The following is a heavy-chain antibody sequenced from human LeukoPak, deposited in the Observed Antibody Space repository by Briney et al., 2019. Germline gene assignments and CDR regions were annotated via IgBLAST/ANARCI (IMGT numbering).Heavy chain of an antibody. J-gene: IGHJ4*02. V-gene: IGHV1-69*05. CDR1: GGTFSSYA. CDR3: ARGLGIADNFDY. Sequence: ASVKVSCKASGGTFSSYAISWVRQALGQGLEWRGGIIPIFGTANYAQKFQGRVTITTDESTSTAYMELSSLRSEDTAVYYCARGLGIADNFDYWGQGTLVTVSS. CDR2: IIPIFGTA. D-gene: IGHD6-13*01.